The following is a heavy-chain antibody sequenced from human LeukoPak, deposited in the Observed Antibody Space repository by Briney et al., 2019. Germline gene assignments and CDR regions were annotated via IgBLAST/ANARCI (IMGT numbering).Heavy chain of an antibody. V-gene: IGHV4-4*07. CDR1: GGSISSYY. CDR2: IYTSGST. CDR3: DAFDI. D-gene: IGHD3-10*01. J-gene: IGHJ3*02. Sequence: PSETLSLTCTVSGGSISSYYWSWIRQPAGKGLEWIGRIYTSGSTNYNPSLKSRVTMSVDTSKNQFYTAVYYCARDLGKGFVSDAFDIWGQGTMVTVSS.